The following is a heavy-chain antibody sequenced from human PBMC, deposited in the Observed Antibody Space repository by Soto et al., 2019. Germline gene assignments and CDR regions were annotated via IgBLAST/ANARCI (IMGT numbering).Heavy chain of an antibody. V-gene: IGHV4-61*01. CDR1: XXSIXXXXYX. CDR3: XXXTRXLXXXXXXXGLDV. J-gene: IGHJ6*02. Sequence: QVQLQESGPGLVKPSETLSLTCTVSXXSIXXXXYXXXWIXXSPXKGLERLGYVFYTGSTNHNPSLTGRVTFSVGMSRKQFSLRLKSVTXADTGXXYCXXXTRXLXXXXXXXGLDVWGQGTTVTVSS. CDR2: VFYTGST.